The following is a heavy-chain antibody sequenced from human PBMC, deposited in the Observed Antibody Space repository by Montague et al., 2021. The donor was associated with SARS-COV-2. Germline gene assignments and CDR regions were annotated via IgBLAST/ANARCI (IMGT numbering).Heavy chain of an antibody. Sequence: SETLSLTCTVSGGAISTSSFHWGWVRQSPGKGLEWIATIYFSGSAYYNPSLKSRVSISIDTSKNKFSLQLTSVTAADTAVYYCARHAPFSDNYRRYPFNFDFWGQGTLVNVSS. CDR3: ARHAPFSDNYRRYPFNFDF. CDR2: IYFSGSA. CDR1: GGAISTSSFH. V-gene: IGHV4-39*01. J-gene: IGHJ4*02. D-gene: IGHD1-1*01.